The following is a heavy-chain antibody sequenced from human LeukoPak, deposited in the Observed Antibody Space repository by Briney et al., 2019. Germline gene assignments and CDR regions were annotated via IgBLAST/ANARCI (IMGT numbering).Heavy chain of an antibody. CDR2: IKQDGSEK. CDR3: ARDRVRGFDP. Sequence: GSLRLSCAASGFTFSNFWMSWVRQTPGKGLEWVANIKQDGSEKYYVDSVKGRFTISRDNAKNSLYLQMNSLRAEDTAVYYCARDRVRGFDPWGQGTLVTVSS. CDR1: GFTFSNFW. J-gene: IGHJ5*02. V-gene: IGHV3-7*01.